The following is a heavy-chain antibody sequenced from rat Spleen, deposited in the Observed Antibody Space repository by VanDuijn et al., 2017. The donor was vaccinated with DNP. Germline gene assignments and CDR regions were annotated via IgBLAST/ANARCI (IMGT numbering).Heavy chain of an antibody. CDR2: ISNSGSET. V-gene: IGHV5S23*01. Sequence: EVHLVESGGGVVQPGNSLKLSCVASGFTFSYYAMAWVRQAPTKGLEWVASISNSGSETKYRDSVQGRFTISRDNAKNTLYLQMDSLRSEDTATYYCKLGGAYWGQGVMVTVSS. CDR1: GFTFSYYA. J-gene: IGHJ2*01. CDR3: KLGGAY. D-gene: IGHD5-1*01.